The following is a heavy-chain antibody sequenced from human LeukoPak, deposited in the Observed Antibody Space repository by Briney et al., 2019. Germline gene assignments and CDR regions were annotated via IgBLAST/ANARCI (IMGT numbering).Heavy chain of an antibody. CDR1: GVSISSYY. Sequence: SETLSLTCTVSGVSISSYYWSWIRQPPGKGLEWIGYIYYSGSTNYNPSLKGRVTISVDTSKKQFSLELSSVTAADTAFYYCARYIVSYPHDAFDIWGQGTMVTVSS. CDR3: ARYIVSYPHDAFDI. J-gene: IGHJ3*02. V-gene: IGHV4-59*01. D-gene: IGHD1-26*01. CDR2: IYYSGST.